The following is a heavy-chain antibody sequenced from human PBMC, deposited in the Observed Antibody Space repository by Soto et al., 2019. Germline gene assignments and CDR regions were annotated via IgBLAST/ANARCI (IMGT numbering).Heavy chain of an antibody. CDR2: ISYDGSNK. J-gene: IGHJ6*02. D-gene: IGHD3-10*01. CDR1: GFTFSSYA. CDR3: ARVAGNPGSYTPYYYGMDV. Sequence: VGSLRLSCAASGFTFSSYAMHWVRQAPGKGLEWVAVISYDGSNKYYADSVKGRFTISRDNSKNTLYLQMNSLRAEDTAVYYCARVAGNPGSYTPYYYGMDVWGQGTTVTVSS. V-gene: IGHV3-30-3*01.